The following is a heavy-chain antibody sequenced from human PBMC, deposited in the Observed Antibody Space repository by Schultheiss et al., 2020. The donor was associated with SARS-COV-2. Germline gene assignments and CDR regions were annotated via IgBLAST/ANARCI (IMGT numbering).Heavy chain of an antibody. V-gene: IGHV4-34*01. CDR1: GGSISSYY. J-gene: IGHJ4*02. CDR3: ARDLRNYGDFFDY. CDR2: INHSGST. D-gene: IGHD1-7*01. Sequence: SETLSLTCTVSGGSISSYYWSWIRQPPGKGLEWIGEINHSGSTNYNPSLKSRVTISVDTSKNQFSLKLSSVTAADTAVYYCARDLRNYGDFFDYWGQGNLVTVSS.